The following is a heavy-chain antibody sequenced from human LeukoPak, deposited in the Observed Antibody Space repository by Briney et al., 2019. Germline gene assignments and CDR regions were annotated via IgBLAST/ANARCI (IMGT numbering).Heavy chain of an antibody. CDR2: ISDSGGST. CDR1: GFIFRRYA. Sequence: GGSLRLSCAASGFIFRRYAMSWVRQAPGKGLEWVAGISDSGGSTNYADSVKGRFTISRDNPKNTLYLQMNSLRAEDTAVYFCAKRGVVIRVILVGFHKEAYYFESWGQGALVTVSS. J-gene: IGHJ4*02. D-gene: IGHD3/OR15-3a*01. V-gene: IGHV3-23*01. CDR3: AKRGVVIRVILVGFHKEAYYFES.